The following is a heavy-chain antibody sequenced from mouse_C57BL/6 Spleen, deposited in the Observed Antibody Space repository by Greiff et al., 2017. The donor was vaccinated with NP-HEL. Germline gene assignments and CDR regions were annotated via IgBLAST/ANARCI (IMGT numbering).Heavy chain of an antibody. CDR1: GYTFTDHT. CDR2: IYPRDGST. J-gene: IGHJ3*01. D-gene: IGHD2-4*01. V-gene: IGHV1-78*01. Sequence: VQLQQSDAELVKPGASVKISCKVSGYTFTDHTIHWMKQRPEQGLEWIGYIYPRDGSTKYNEKFKGKATLTADKSSSTAYMQLNSLTSEDSAVDFCAHDYDDGAWFAYWGQGTLVTVSA. CDR3: AHDYDDGAWFAY.